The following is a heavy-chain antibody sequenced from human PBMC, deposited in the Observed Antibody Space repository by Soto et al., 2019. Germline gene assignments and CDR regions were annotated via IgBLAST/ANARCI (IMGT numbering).Heavy chain of an antibody. CDR3: ARAETSGIHYFDY. J-gene: IGHJ4*02. V-gene: IGHV4-59*02. Sequence: SDTLSLTCFVSGGSVNSYYGSWMRDPPGKGLECMGYVYYSGSTNYNPSLKSRVTISVDTSKNQISLRLKSVTAADTAVYYCARAETSGIHYFDYWGQGSLVNVSS. CDR1: GGSVNSYY. D-gene: IGHD6-13*01. CDR2: VYYSGST.